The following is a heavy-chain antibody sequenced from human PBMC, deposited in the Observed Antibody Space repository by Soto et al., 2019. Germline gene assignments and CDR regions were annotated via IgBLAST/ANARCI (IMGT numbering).Heavy chain of an antibody. CDR1: GYTFTSYY. CDR3: ARDGPLRFLEWFYGMDV. V-gene: IGHV1-46*01. D-gene: IGHD3-3*01. J-gene: IGHJ6*02. CDR2: INPSGGST. Sequence: ASVKVSCKASGYTFTSYYMHWVRQAPGQGLEWMGVINPSGGSTSYAQKFQGRVTMTRDTSTSTVYMELSSLRSEDTAVYYCARDGPLRFLEWFYGMDVWGQGTTVTVSS.